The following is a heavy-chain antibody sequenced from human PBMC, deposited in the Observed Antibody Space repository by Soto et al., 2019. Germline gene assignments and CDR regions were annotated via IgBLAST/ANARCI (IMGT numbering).Heavy chain of an antibody. CDR3: AYVYVAGVNDAFDI. Sequence: GGSLRLSCAASGFTFSSYAMHWVRQAPGKGLEWVAVISYDGSNKYYADSVKGRFTISRGNSKNTLYLQMNSLRAEDTAVYYCAYVYVAGVNDAFDIWGQGTMVTVSS. V-gene: IGHV3-30-3*01. J-gene: IGHJ3*02. CDR2: ISYDGSNK. D-gene: IGHD3-10*02. CDR1: GFTFSSYA.